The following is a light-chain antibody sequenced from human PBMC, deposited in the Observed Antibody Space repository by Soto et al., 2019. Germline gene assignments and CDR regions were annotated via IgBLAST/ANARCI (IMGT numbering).Light chain of an antibody. J-gene: IGLJ1*01. Sequence: QSVLTQPPSVSAAPGQKVTISCSGSGSNIGNNYVSWYQQLPGTAPKLLIYDNNERPSGIPDRFSGSKSGTSATLGITGLQTGDEADYYCGTWDSSLSAFVFGIGTKVTVL. V-gene: IGLV1-51*01. CDR2: DNN. CDR3: GTWDSSLSAFV. CDR1: GSNIGNNY.